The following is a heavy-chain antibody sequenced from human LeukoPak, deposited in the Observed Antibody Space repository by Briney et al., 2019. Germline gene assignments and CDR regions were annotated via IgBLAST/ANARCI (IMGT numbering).Heavy chain of an antibody. D-gene: IGHD5-12*01. CDR1: GGSISSYY. CDR3: ARMGGYSGYATH. V-gene: IGHV4-59*08. J-gene: IGHJ4*02. Sequence: SETLSLTCTVSGGSISSYYWSWIRQAPGKGLEWIGYILYSGTTNSNPSLKSRVNISLDTSNNQISLKLTSVTAADTAVYFCARMGGYSGYATHWGQGILVTVSS. CDR2: ILYSGTT.